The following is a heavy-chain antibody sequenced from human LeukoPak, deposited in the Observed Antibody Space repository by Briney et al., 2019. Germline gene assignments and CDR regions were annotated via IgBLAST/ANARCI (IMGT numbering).Heavy chain of an antibody. D-gene: IGHD3-10*01. V-gene: IGHV1-8*03. CDR3: ARGLWFGELNFDY. CDR2: MNPNSGNT. CDR1: GYTFTSYD. J-gene: IGHJ4*02. Sequence: ASVKASCKASGYTFTSYDINWVRQATGQGLEWMGWMNPNSGNTGYAQKFQGRVTITRNTSISTAYMELSSLRSEDTAVYYCARGLWFGELNFDYWGQGTLVTVSS.